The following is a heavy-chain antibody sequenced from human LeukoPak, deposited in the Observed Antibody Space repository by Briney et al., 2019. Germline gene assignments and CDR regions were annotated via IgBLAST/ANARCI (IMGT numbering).Heavy chain of an antibody. D-gene: IGHD4-17*01. J-gene: IGHJ3*02. CDR2: ISSGGTYK. CDR1: GFTFSDYT. CDR3: ARPTTVTTISADAFDI. Sequence: SGGSLRLSCAASGFTFSDYTMNWVRQAPGKGLEWVSSISSGGTYKYYADSVKGRFTISRDNAQNSLYLQMNSLRAEDSSVYYCARPTTVTTISADAFDIWGQGTMVTVSS. V-gene: IGHV3-21*01.